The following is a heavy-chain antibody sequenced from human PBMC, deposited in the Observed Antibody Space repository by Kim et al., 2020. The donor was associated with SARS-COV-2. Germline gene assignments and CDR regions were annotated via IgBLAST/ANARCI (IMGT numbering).Heavy chain of an antibody. CDR2: IYSGGST. CDR1: GFTVSSNY. CDR3: ARDATDYGDYWSGYYYGMDV. D-gene: IGHD4-17*01. Sequence: GGSLRLSCAASGFTVSSNYMSWVRQAPGKGLEWVSVIYSGGSTYYADSVKGRFTISRDNSKNTLYLQMNSLRAEDTAVYYCARDATDYGDYWSGYYYGMDVWGQGTMVTVSS. V-gene: IGHV3-66*01. J-gene: IGHJ6*02.